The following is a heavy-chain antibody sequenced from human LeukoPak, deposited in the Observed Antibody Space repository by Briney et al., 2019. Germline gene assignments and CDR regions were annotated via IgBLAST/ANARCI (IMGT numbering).Heavy chain of an antibody. J-gene: IGHJ3*02. CDR2: NSAYKGNT. CDR3: ARDQDRLRYFDWLLPYDAFDI. CDR1: GYTFTSYG. Sequence: ASVKVSFKASGYTFTSYGISWVRQAPGQGLEWMGWNSAYKGNTSYPQKLQGRVTMTTDTSTSTAYMELRSLRSDDTAVYYCARDQDRLRYFDWLLPYDAFDIWGQGTMVTVSS. D-gene: IGHD3-9*01. V-gene: IGHV1-18*01.